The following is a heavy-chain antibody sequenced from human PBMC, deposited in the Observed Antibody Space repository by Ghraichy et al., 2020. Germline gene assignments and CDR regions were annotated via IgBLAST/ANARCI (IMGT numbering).Heavy chain of an antibody. CDR2: INHSGST. CDR3: ARGLGGHIVVVTAIYFDY. CDR1: GGSFSGYY. V-gene: IGHV4-34*01. Sequence: SETLSLTCAVYGGSFSGYYWSWIRQPPGKGLEWIGEINHSGSTNYNPSLKSRVTISVDTSKNQFSLKLSSGTAADTAVYYCARGLGGHIVVVTAIYFDYWGQGTLVTVSS. D-gene: IGHD2-21*02. J-gene: IGHJ4*02.